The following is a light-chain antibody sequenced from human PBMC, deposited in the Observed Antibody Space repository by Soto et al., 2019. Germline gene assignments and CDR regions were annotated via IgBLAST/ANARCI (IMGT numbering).Light chain of an antibody. CDR3: QSYDSSLSAWV. CDR2: GNI. Sequence: QSVLTQPPSVSGAPGQRVTISCTGSSSNIGGGYDVHWYQQLPGTAPKLLVYGNINRPSRVPDRFSGSKSDTSASLAITGLQAEDEADYYCQSYDSSLSAWVFGGGTQVTVL. CDR1: SSNIGGGYD. V-gene: IGLV1-40*01. J-gene: IGLJ3*02.